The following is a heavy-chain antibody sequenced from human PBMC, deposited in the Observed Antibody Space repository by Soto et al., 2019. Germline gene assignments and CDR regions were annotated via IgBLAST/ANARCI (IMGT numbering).Heavy chain of an antibody. CDR2: IRSKAYGGTT. D-gene: IGHD3-3*01. V-gene: IGHV3-49*03. CDR1: GFTFGDYA. CDR3: TRGPDFGVVEGRNHGDNFDY. Sequence: GGSLRLSCTASGFTFGDYAMSWFRQAPGKGLEWVGFIRSKAYGGTTEYAASVKGRFTISRDDSKSIAYLQMNSLKTEDTAVYYCTRGPDFGVVEGRNHGDNFDYWGQGTLVTVSS. J-gene: IGHJ4*02.